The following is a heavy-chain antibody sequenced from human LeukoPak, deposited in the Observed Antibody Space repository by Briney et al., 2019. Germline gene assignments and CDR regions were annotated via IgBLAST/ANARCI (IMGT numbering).Heavy chain of an antibody. CDR3: ERESESSGWYDY. J-gene: IGHJ4*02. D-gene: IGHD6-19*01. CDR2: ISGDGRSP. CDR1: GFMFHDYA. Sequence: GGPLRLSCAAPGFMFHDYAIHWARQAPGKGLEWVSYISGDGRSPFYAHSVKSRFTIYRDNNKNSLYLQMISLRSDDTALYYCERESESSGWYDYWAQGTLASVSA. V-gene: IGHV3-43*02.